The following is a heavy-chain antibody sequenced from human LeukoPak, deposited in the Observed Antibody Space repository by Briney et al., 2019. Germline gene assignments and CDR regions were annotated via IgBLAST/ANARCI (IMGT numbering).Heavy chain of an antibody. D-gene: IGHD6-13*01. CDR2: MSSTGSTI. CDR1: GFTFSDDY. J-gene: IGHJ4*02. CDR3: ARVAEAAAFDS. V-gene: IGHV3-11*04. Sequence: PGGSLRLSCEASGFTFSDDYMSWLRQPPGKGLEWVSYMSSTGSTIFYADSVKGRFTISRDNAKSSVYLQMNSLRAEDTAVYYCARVAEAAAFDSWGQGTLVTVSS.